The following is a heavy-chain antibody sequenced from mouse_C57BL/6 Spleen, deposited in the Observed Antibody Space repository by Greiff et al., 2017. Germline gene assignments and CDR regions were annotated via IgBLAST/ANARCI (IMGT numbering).Heavy chain of an antibody. CDR2: IRLKSDNYAT. Sequence: EVQLMESGGGLVQPGGSMKLSCVASGFTFSNYWMTWVRQSPEKGLEWVAQIRLKSDNYATHYAVSVKGRFTISSDDSKSSVYLQMDNLRAEDTGIYCCTESSGPFDDWGQGTTLTVSS. J-gene: IGHJ2*01. D-gene: IGHD3-2*02. V-gene: IGHV6-3*01. CDR1: GFTFSNYW. CDR3: TESSGPFDD.